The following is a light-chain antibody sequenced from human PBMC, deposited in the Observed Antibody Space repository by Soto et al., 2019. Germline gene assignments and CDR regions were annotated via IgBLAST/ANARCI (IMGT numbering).Light chain of an antibody. V-gene: IGLV1-51*01. CDR2: DNN. Sequence: QSVLTQPPSVSAAPGQKVTISCSGSSSNIGNNYVSWYQQLPGTAPKLLICDNNKRPSGIPDRFSGSKSGTSATLGITGLQTGDEDDYYCGTWDSSLSAGVFGGGTKVTVL. J-gene: IGLJ2*01. CDR3: GTWDSSLSAGV. CDR1: SSNIGNNY.